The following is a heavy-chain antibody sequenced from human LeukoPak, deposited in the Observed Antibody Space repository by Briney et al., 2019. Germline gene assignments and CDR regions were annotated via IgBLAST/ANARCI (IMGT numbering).Heavy chain of an antibody. D-gene: IGHD3-22*01. CDR1: GYRFTTDY. J-gene: IGHJ3*02. CDR2: IYPDDSET. V-gene: IGHV5-51*01. CDR3: ARQAYGSHFDAFDI. Sequence: GESLKISCKASGYRFTTDYIGWVRQMPGKGLEWMGFIYPDDSETNYSPSFQGQVSMSVDKSITTAYLQWSSLKASDTAIYYCARQAYGSHFDAFDIWGQGTMVTVSS.